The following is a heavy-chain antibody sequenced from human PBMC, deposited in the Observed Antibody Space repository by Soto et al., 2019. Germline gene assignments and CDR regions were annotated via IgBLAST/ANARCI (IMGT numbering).Heavy chain of an antibody. V-gene: IGHV3-30*03. CDR2: ISYDGSNK. CDR3: ATGDGGGDRYGYFDY. D-gene: IGHD3-16*02. J-gene: IGHJ4*02. CDR1: GFTFSSYG. Sequence: QVQLVESGGGVVQPGRSLRLSCAASGFTFSSYGMHWVRQAPGKGLEWVAVISYDGSNKYYADSVKGRFTISRDNSKNTLYLQMNRLRAEDTAVYYCATGDGGGDRYGYFDYWGQGTLVTVSS.